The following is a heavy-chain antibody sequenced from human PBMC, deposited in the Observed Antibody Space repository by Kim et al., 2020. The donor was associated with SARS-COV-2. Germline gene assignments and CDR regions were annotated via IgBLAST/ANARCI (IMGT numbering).Heavy chain of an antibody. CDR2: INHSGST. CDR1: GGSFSGYY. J-gene: IGHJ6*02. V-gene: IGHV4-34*01. D-gene: IGHD3-10*01. CDR3: ARFGSRFSAYGSGSYYRGRSYYYGMDV. Sequence: SETLSLTCAVYGGSFSGYYWSWIRQPPGKGLEWIGEINHSGSTNYNPSLKSRVTISVDTSKNQFSLKLSSVTAADTAVYYCARFGSRFSAYGSGSYYRGRSYYYGMDVWGQGTTVTVSS.